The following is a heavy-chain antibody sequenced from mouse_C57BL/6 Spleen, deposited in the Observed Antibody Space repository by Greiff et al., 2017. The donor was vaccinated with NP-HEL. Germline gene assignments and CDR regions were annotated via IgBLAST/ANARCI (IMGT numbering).Heavy chain of an antibody. J-gene: IGHJ3*01. Sequence: QVQLQQPGAELVKPGASVKMSCKASGYTFTSYWITWVKQRPGQGLEWIGDIYPGSGSTNYNEKFKSKATLTVDTSSSTAYMQLSSLTSEDSAVYYCARGDYGRDWFAYWGQGTLVTVSA. CDR2: IYPGSGST. CDR1: GYTFTSYW. CDR3: ARGDYGRDWFAY. D-gene: IGHD1-1*01. V-gene: IGHV1-55*01.